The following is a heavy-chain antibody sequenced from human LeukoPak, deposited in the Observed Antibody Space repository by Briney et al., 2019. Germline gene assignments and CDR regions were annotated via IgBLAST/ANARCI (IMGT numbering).Heavy chain of an antibody. CDR2: IIPIFGTT. CDR1: GDTFRSYG. J-gene: IGHJ4*02. CDR3: ARDSLKTATPLDY. D-gene: IGHD1-26*01. Sequence: SVKVSCKASGDTFRSYGIIWVRQAPGQGLEWMGRIIPIFGTTNYAQKFQGRVTITTDESTSTAYMELSSLRSEDTAIYYCARDSLKTATPLDYWGQGTLVTFSS. V-gene: IGHV1-69*05.